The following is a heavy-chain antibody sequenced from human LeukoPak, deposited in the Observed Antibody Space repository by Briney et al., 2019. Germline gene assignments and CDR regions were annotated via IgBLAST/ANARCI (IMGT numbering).Heavy chain of an antibody. CDR1: GFTFDDYD. J-gene: IGHJ5*02. V-gene: IGHV3-20*04. CDR2: ITWNGDET. D-gene: IGHD2-2*01. CDR3: ARDPFCSSTAGCYFEDWFDP. Sequence: GGSLRLSCAASGFTFDDYDMSWVRQVPGKGLGWASGITWNGDETGYADSVKGRFAISRDNTKNSLYLQMSSLRAEDTALYYCARDPFCSSTAGCYFEDWFDPWGPGTLVTVSS.